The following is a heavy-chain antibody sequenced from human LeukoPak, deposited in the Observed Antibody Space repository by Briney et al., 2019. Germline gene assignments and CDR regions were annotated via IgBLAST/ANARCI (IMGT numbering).Heavy chain of an antibody. J-gene: IGHJ4*02. Sequence: ASVKVSCEASGYTFTSYGISWVRQAPGQGLEWMGWISAYNGNTNYAQKLQGRVTMTTDTSTSTAYMELRSLRSDDTAVYYCARERGYSSSWPFDYWGQGTLVTVSS. CDR1: GYTFTSYG. CDR2: ISAYNGNT. CDR3: ARERGYSSSWPFDY. V-gene: IGHV1-18*01. D-gene: IGHD6-13*01.